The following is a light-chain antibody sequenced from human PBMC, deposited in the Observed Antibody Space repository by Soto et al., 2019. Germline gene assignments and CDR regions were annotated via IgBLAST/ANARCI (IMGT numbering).Light chain of an antibody. CDR3: QSYDSSLSGSKV. J-gene: IGLJ1*01. Sequence: VLTQPPSVSGAPGQRVTISCTGSSSNIGAGYDVHWYQQLPGTAPKLLIYGNSNRPSGVPDRFSGSKSGTSASLAITGLQAEDEADYYCQSYDSSLSGSKVFGTGTKLTVL. CDR2: GNS. V-gene: IGLV1-40*01. CDR1: SSNIGAGYD.